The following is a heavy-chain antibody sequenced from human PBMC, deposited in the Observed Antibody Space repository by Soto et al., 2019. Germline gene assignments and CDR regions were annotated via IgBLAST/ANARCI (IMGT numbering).Heavy chain of an antibody. CDR1: GYSIISGYY. CDR2: IYHSGST. V-gene: IGHV4-38-2*01. J-gene: IGHJ5*02. Sequence: PSETLSLTCAVSGYSIISGYYLGLIRHPPGKGLEWIGSIYHSGSTYYNPSLKSRVTISVDTSKNQFSLKLSSVTAADTAVYYCARVLVLMVYVSYWFDPWGQGTLVTVSS. D-gene: IGHD2-8*01. CDR3: ARVLVLMVYVSYWFDP.